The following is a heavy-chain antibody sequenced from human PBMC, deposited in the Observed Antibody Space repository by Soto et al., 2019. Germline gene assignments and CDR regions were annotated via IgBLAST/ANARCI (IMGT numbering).Heavy chain of an antibody. D-gene: IGHD5-18*01. CDR3: AGYIPGVRYYGMDV. V-gene: IGHV3-23*01. J-gene: IGHJ6*02. CDR2: IGESGTPT. Sequence: EAQLLESGGGLVQPGGSLRLSCAASGFTFSSYAMKWVRQAPGKGLEWVSLIGESGTPTYYADSVKGRFTISRDNSRNTLFLEMYSLRAEGKGVYYLAGYIPGVRYYGMDVWGQGTTVTVSS. CDR1: GFTFSSYA.